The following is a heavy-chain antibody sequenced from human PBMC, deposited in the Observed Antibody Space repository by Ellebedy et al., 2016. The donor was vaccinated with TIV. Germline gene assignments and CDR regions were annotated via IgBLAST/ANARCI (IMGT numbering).Heavy chain of an antibody. Sequence: GESLKTSCAASGFTISHYAMTWVRQAPGKGLEWVSAISAGGTFTYYADSVKGRFTITRANSQNTLYLQMNSLSADDKAVYYCAKTASGSYLFDNWGPGTLVTVSS. CDR3: AKTASGSYLFDN. V-gene: IGHV3-23*01. CDR2: ISAGGTFT. D-gene: IGHD3-10*01. J-gene: IGHJ4*02. CDR1: GFTISHYA.